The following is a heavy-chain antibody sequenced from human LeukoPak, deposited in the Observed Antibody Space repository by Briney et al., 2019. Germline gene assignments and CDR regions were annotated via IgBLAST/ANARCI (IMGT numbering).Heavy chain of an antibody. Sequence: ASVTVSCKASGYTFTVYYMHWVRQAPGQGLEWTGWINPNSGGTNYAQKFQGWVTMTRDTSISTAYMELSRLRSDDTAVYYCTRESSKGRFDPWGQGTLVTVSS. CDR1: GYTFTVYY. J-gene: IGHJ5*02. CDR2: INPNSGGT. CDR3: TRESSKGRFDP. V-gene: IGHV1-2*04.